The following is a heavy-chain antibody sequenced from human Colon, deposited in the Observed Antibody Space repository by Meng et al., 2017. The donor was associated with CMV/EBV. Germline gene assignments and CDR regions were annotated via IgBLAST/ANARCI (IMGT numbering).Heavy chain of an antibody. J-gene: IGHJ4*02. D-gene: IGHD4-23*01. CDR1: GFTFSDFF. Sequence: GESLKISCAASGFTFSDFFMTWFRQTPEKGLEWISYISGNVKTFYYAESVKGRFTISRDNAKNSLFLQMNSLRDEDTAVYYCARGYYGGNPTGSPVVDNWGQGTLVTVSS. V-gene: IGHV3-11*01. CDR2: ISGNVKTF. CDR3: ARGYYGGNPTGSPVVDN.